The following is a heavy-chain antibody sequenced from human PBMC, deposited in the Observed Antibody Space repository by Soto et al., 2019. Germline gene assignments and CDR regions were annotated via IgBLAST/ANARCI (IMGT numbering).Heavy chain of an antibody. Sequence: ASVKVSCKASGYTFTGYYIHWVRQAPGQGLEWMGWINPNSGGTNYAQKFQGRVTMTRDTSISTAYMELSRLRSDDTAVYYCASLRGYSGYDPYFDYWGQGTLVTVSS. CDR3: ASLRGYSGYDPYFDY. CDR1: GYTFTGYY. CDR2: INPNSGGT. V-gene: IGHV1-2*02. J-gene: IGHJ4*02. D-gene: IGHD5-12*01.